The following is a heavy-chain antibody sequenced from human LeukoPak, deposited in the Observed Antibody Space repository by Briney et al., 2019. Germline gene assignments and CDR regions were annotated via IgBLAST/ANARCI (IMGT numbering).Heavy chain of an antibody. Sequence: ASVKVSCKSSGYTFTSYDINWVRQATGQGLEWMGWMNPNSGNTGYAQKFQGRVTTTRNTSISTAYMELSGLRSEDTAVYYCARAAAMVRGVIRYYYYYYMDVWGKGTTVTVSS. CDR2: MNPNSGNT. D-gene: IGHD3-10*01. CDR1: GYTFTSYD. CDR3: ARAAAMVRGVIRYYYYYYMDV. J-gene: IGHJ6*03. V-gene: IGHV1-8*01.